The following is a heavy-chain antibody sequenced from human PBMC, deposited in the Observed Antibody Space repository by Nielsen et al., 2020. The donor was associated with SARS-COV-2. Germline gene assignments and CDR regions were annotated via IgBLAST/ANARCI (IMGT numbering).Heavy chain of an antibody. D-gene: IGHD6-6*01. J-gene: IGHJ5*02. V-gene: IGHV3-30-3*01. CDR1: GFTFSSYA. CDR3: AKDQYSSSA. CDR2: ISYDGSNK. Sequence: GESLKISCAASGFTFSSYAMHWVRQAPGKGLEWVAVISYDGSNKYYADSVKGRFTISRDNSKNTLYLQMNSLRAEDTAVYYCAKDQYSSSAWGQGTLVTVSS.